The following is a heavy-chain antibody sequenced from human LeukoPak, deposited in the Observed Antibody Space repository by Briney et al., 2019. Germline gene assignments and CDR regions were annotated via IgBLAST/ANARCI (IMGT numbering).Heavy chain of an antibody. J-gene: IGHJ4*02. V-gene: IGHV3-7*03. D-gene: IGHD6-13*01. CDR1: GFSFSSYW. CDR3: ARDSGWFRFDS. CDR2: IKEDGSDK. Sequence: GGSLRLSCAASGFSFSSYWMTWVRQAPGKGLEWAANIKEDGSDKYYVDSVKGRFTISRDNAKNSLYLQMNSLRAEDTAVYYCARDSGWFRFDSWGQGTLVTVSS.